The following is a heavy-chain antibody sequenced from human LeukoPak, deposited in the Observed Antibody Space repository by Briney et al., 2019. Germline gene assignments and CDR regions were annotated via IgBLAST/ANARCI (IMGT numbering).Heavy chain of an antibody. Sequence: GGSLRLSCAASGFSFSDYGIHWVRQAPGKGLEWVAVISFDGSNKYYADSVKGRFTISRDNSKNTLYMQMNNLRAEDTAVYYCATSSRDGYNRLDNWGQGTLVTVSS. J-gene: IGHJ4*02. D-gene: IGHD5-24*01. V-gene: IGHV3-30*03. CDR1: GFSFSDYG. CDR3: ATSSRDGYNRLDN. CDR2: ISFDGSNK.